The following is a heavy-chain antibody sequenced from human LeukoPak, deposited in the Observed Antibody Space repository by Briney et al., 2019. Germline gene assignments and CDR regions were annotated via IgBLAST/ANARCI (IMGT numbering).Heavy chain of an antibody. Sequence: ASVKVSCKASGYTFTSYYMHWVRQAPGQGLEWMGIINPSGGSTSYAQKFQGRVTMTRDTSTSTVYMELSSLRSGDTAVYYCARDPAAATDNWEYYFDYWGQGTLVTVSS. CDR2: INPSGGST. CDR3: ARDPAAATDNWEYYFDY. CDR1: GYTFTSYY. D-gene: IGHD6-13*01. V-gene: IGHV1-46*01. J-gene: IGHJ4*02.